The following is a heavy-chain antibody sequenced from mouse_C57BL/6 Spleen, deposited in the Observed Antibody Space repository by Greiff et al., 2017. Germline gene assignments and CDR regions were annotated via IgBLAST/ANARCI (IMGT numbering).Heavy chain of an antibody. D-gene: IGHD2-5*01. CDR2: ISYDGSN. CDR1: GYSITSGYY. Sequence: VQLQQSGPGLVKPSQSLSLTCSVTGYSITSGYYWNWIRQFPGNKLEWMGYISYDGSNNYNPSLKNRISITRDTSKNQFFLKLNSVTTEDTATYYCARDSNYVRGAMDYWGQGTSVTVSS. V-gene: IGHV3-6*01. CDR3: ARDSNYVRGAMDY. J-gene: IGHJ4*01.